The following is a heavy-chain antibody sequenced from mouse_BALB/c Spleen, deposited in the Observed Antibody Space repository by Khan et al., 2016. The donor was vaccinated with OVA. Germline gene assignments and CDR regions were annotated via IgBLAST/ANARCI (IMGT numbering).Heavy chain of an antibody. CDR2: IRNKANGYTT. V-gene: IGHV7-3*02. J-gene: IGHJ1*01. D-gene: IGHD1-1*01. CDR3: TRETVVDIYWYFDV. Sequence: EVELVESGGGLVQPGGSLRLSCATSGFTFTDYYMSWVRQPPGKALEWLGFIRNKANGYTTEYSASVKGRFTISRDNSPSVLYLQMNTRRAEDSATYYCTRETVVDIYWYFDVWGAGTTVTVSS. CDR1: GFTFTDYY.